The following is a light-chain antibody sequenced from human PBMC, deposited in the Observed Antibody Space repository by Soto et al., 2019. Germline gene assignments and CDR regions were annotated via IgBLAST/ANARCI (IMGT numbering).Light chain of an antibody. CDR3: ASYTISSPHVI. Sequence: QSALTQPASVSGSPGQSITISCTGTSSDVGGYNYVSWYQQHPCKAPKLMISDVTNRPSGVSTRFSGSKSGNKASLTISGLKAEDASDYSCASYTISSPHVIFGGGTKLTVL. V-gene: IGLV2-14*01. CDR1: SSDVGGYNY. CDR2: DVT. J-gene: IGLJ2*01.